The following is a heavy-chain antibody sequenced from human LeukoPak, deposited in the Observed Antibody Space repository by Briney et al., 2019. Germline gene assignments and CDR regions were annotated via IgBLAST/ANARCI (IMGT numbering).Heavy chain of an antibody. V-gene: IGHV4-31*03. CDR3: ARGASYGFHYFDY. D-gene: IGHD5-18*01. J-gene: IGHJ4*02. CDR2: IYYSGST. CDR1: GGSISSGGYY. Sequence: PSETLSLTCTVSGGSISSGGYYWSWIRQHPGKGLEWIGYIYYSGSTYYNPPLKSRVTISVDTSKNQFSLKLSSVTAADTAVYYCARGASYGFHYFDYWGQGTLVTVSS.